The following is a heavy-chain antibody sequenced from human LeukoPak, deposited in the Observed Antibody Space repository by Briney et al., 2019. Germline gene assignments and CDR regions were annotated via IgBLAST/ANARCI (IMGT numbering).Heavy chain of an antibody. J-gene: IGHJ6*02. CDR2: IIPIFGIA. Sequence: SVKVSCKASGGTFSSYAISWVRQAPGQGLEWMGRIIPIFGIANYAQKLQGRVTITADKSTSTAYMELSSLRSEDTAVYYCARDSDIVVVPAAGAPYYYYGMDVWGQGTTVTVSS. D-gene: IGHD2-2*01. CDR1: GGTFSSYA. CDR3: ARDSDIVVVPAAGAPYYYYGMDV. V-gene: IGHV1-69*04.